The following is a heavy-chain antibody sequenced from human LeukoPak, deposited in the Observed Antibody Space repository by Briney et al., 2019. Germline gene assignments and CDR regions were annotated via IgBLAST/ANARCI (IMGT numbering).Heavy chain of an antibody. D-gene: IGHD5-12*01. Sequence: GGSLRLSCAASGFTFNNAWMSWVRQAPGKGLEWVGRIKSKTDGGTTDYAAPVKGRFTISRDDSKNKLYLQMNSLKTEDTAVYYRTTRVDIVAKKGYYYYGFDVWGKGTTVTV. V-gene: IGHV3-15*01. CDR3: TTRVDIVAKKGYYYYGFDV. CDR1: GFTFNNAW. CDR2: IKSKTDGGTT. J-gene: IGHJ6*04.